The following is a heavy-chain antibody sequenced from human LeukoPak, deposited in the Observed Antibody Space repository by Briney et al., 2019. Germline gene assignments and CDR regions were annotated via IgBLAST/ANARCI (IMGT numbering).Heavy chain of an antibody. CDR2: ISAYNGNR. D-gene: IGHD3-3*02. CDR1: DYTFSSYG. Sequence: GASVKVSCKASDYTFSSYGIHWVRQAPGQGPEWMGWISAYNGNRDYALKFQGRVTMATDTSTNTAQMELRSLRSDDTAVYYCARAPSHFLGGGGAPKDFDYGGRGPLVIVSS. CDR3: ARAPSHFLGGGGAPKDFDY. J-gene: IGHJ4*02. V-gene: IGHV1-18*01.